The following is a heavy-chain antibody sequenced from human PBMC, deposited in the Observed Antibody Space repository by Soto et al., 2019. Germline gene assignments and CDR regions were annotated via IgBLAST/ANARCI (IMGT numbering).Heavy chain of an antibody. CDR3: ARDRCYDGTCYSASDS. CDR2: ISTTSFTI. CDR1: GFSFSTYN. V-gene: IGHV3-48*02. D-gene: IGHD2-15*01. J-gene: IGHJ5*01. Sequence: GGSLRLSCAASGFSFSTYNMDWVRHAPGKGPEWIVYISTTSFTIYYADSVKGRFTISRDNDRNSLYLEMNSLRDEDTAVYYCARDRCYDGTCYSASDSWGQGTLVTVSS.